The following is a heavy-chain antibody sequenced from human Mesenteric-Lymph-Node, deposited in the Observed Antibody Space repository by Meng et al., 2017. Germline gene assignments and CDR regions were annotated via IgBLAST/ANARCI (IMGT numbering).Heavy chain of an antibody. CDR1: GFTFSSYW. D-gene: IGHD2-15*01. J-gene: IGHJ5*02. CDR2: INSDGSST. Sequence: GGSLRLSCAASGFTFSSYWMHWVRQAPGKGLVWVSRINSDGSSTIYADSVKGRFTISRDNAKRSLFLQMNNLRAEDTAVYYCASLVVVADRNWFDPWGQGILVTVSS. V-gene: IGHV3-74*01. CDR3: ASLVVVADRNWFDP.